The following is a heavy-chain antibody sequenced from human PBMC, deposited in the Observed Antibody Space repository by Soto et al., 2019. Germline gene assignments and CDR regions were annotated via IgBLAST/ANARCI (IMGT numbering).Heavy chain of an antibody. V-gene: IGHV2-5*02. D-gene: IGHD4-17*01. Sequence: QITLKESGPTLVKPTQTLTLTCTFSGFSLSTSGVGVGWIRQPPGKALEWLTLIYWDDDKRYSPSLKSRLTITKDTSKNQALLTMTTMDPVDPATSHCARKHHGHDYGYWGQGTLVTVSS. CDR1: GFSLSTSGVG. CDR2: IYWDDDK. CDR3: ARKHHGHDYGY. J-gene: IGHJ4*02.